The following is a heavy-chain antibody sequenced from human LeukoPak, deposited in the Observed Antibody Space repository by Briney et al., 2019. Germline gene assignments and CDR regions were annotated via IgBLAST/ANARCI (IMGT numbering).Heavy chain of an antibody. CDR3: ARRDSSTSYWYFDL. J-gene: IGHJ2*01. Sequence: SQTLSLTCTVSGGSISSGGYYWSWIRLHPGKGLEWIGYIYYSGSTYYNPSLKSRVTISVDTSKNQFSLKLSSVTAADTAVYYCARRDSSTSYWYFDLWGRGTLVTVSS. D-gene: IGHD2-2*01. CDR1: GGSISSGGYY. V-gene: IGHV4-31*03. CDR2: IYYSGST.